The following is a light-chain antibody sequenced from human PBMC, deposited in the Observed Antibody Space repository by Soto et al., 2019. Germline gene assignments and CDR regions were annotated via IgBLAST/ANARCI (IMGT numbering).Light chain of an antibody. V-gene: IGKV3-11*01. Sequence: EVVLTQSPATLSLSPGERATLSCRASQSVSSLLVWYQQKPGQAPRLLIYDASKRATGIPARFSGSGSGADFTLTIRSLEPEDFAVYYCHQRSYWPWTFGQGTKVEVK. J-gene: IGKJ1*01. CDR2: DAS. CDR3: HQRSYWPWT. CDR1: QSVSSL.